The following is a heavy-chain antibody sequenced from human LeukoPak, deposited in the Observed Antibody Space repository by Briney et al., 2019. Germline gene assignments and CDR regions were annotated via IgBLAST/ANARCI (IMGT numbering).Heavy chain of an antibody. CDR1: GFTFSVYR. CDR3: SRSSEYSTSSGQNH. V-gene: IGHV3-21*01. D-gene: IGHD6-6*01. J-gene: IGHJ4*02. CDR2: ISSSSSYI. Sequence: GGSLRLSCAASGFTFSVYRMNWVRQAPGKGLECVASISSSSSYIYHADSVKGRFTISRDNAKNSLYLQMNSLRVEDTAVYYCSRSSEYSTSSGQNHWGQGTLVTVPS.